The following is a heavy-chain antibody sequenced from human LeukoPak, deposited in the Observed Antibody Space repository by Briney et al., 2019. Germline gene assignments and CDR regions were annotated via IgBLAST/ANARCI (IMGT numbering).Heavy chain of an antibody. CDR2: IIPIFGTA. D-gene: IGHD6-13*01. CDR1: GGTFSSYA. V-gene: IGHV1-69*05. Sequence: GASVKVSCKASGGTFSSYAISWVRQAPGQGLEWMGRIIPIFGTANYAQKFQSRVTITTGDYTSTAYMELSSLRSEDTAVYYCARETIAAAGRGWFDPWGQGTLVTVSS. J-gene: IGHJ5*02. CDR3: ARETIAAAGRGWFDP.